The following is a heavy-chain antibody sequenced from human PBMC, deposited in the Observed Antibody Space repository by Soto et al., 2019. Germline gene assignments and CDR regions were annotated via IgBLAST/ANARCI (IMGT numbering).Heavy chain of an antibody. CDR3: ARACGAAAGRPEYFQH. D-gene: IGHD6-13*01. Sequence: QVQLVQSGAEVKKPGASVKVSCKASGYTFTGYYMHWVRQAPGQGLEWMGWINPNSGGTNYAQKFQGWVTMTRDTSISTAYMELSRLRSDDTAVYYCARACGAAAGRPEYFQHCGQGTLVTVSS. V-gene: IGHV1-2*04. CDR2: INPNSGGT. J-gene: IGHJ1*01. CDR1: GYTFTGYY.